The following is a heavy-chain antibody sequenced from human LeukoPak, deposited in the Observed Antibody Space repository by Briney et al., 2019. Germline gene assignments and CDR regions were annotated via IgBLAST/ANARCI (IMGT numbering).Heavy chain of an antibody. D-gene: IGHD3-22*01. Sequence: SETLSLTCTVSGGSISSSSYYWSWIRQPPGKGLEWIGEINHSGSTNYNPSLKSRVTISVDTSKNQFSLKLSSVTAADTAVYYCARRHTTAVSGYYDAYYFDYWGQGTLVTVSS. CDR1: GGSISSSSYY. CDR2: INHSGST. J-gene: IGHJ4*02. V-gene: IGHV4-39*07. CDR3: ARRHTTAVSGYYDAYYFDY.